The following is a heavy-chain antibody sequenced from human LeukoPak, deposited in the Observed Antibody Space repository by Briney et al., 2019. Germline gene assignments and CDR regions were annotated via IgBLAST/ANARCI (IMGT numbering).Heavy chain of an antibody. Sequence: GGSLRLSCTVSGFTVSANSMSWVRQAPGKGLEWVSFIYSGTTHYSDSVKGRFTISRDNAKNSLYLQMNSLRAEDTAVYYCAELGITMIGGVWGKGTTVTISS. V-gene: IGHV3-53*01. D-gene: IGHD3-10*02. CDR1: GFTVSANS. CDR2: IYSGTT. CDR3: AELGITMIGGV. J-gene: IGHJ6*04.